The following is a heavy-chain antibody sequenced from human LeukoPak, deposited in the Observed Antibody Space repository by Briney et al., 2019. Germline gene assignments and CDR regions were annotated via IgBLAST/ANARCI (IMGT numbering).Heavy chain of an antibody. D-gene: IGHD3-10*01. CDR3: ARSGGPGTYHQLRYNWFDP. CDR1: GFTFSSYA. V-gene: IGHV3-21*01. CDR2: ITTISHYI. J-gene: IGHJ5*02. Sequence: PGGSLRLSCAASGFTFSSYAMSWVRQAPGKGLEWLSSITTISHYIYYAGAVRGRFTISRDNAKNSLYLQMDSLRGEDTAVYYCARSGGPGTYHQLRYNWFDPWGQGTLVTVSS.